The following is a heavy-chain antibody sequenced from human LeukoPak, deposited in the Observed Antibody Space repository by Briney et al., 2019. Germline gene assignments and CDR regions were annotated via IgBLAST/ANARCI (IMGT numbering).Heavy chain of an antibody. D-gene: IGHD5-18*01. V-gene: IGHV1-69*04. CDR3: ARDGDTAATPHWFDP. CDR2: IIPIFGIA. J-gene: IGHJ5*02. CDR1: GGTFSSYA. Sequence: GASVTVSCKASGGTFSSYAISWVRQAPGQGLEWMGRIIPIFGIANYAQKFQGRVTITADKSTSTAYMELGSLRSEDTAVYYCARDGDTAATPHWFDPWGQGTLVTVSS.